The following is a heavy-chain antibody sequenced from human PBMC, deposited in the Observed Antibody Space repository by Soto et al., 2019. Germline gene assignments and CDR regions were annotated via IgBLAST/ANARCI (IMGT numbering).Heavy chain of an antibody. Sequence: PGGSLRLSCAASGFTFSSYSMNWVRQAPGKGLEWVTSISSSSSYIYYADSVKGRFTISRDNAKNSLYLQMNSLRAEDTAVYYCAAGWFGELLFDPWGQGNLVTVSS. CDR1: GFTFSSYS. V-gene: IGHV3-21*01. J-gene: IGHJ5*02. D-gene: IGHD3-10*01. CDR3: AAGWFGELLFDP. CDR2: ISSSSSYI.